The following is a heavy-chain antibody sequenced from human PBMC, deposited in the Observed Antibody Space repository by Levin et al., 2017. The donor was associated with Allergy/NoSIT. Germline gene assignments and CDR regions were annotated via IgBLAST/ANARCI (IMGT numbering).Heavy chain of an antibody. D-gene: IGHD2-15*01. CDR3: ARGRKYPTYNSKYYCSGGSCYANYFDY. CDR1: GGSFSGYY. V-gene: IGHV4-34*01. J-gene: IGHJ4*02. Sequence: ESLKISCAVYGGSFSGYYWSWIRQPPGKGLEWIGEINHSGSTNYNPSLKSRVTISVDTSKNQFSLKLSSVTAADTAVYYCARGRKYPTYNSKYYCSGGSCYANYFDYWGQGTLVTVSS. CDR2: INHSGST.